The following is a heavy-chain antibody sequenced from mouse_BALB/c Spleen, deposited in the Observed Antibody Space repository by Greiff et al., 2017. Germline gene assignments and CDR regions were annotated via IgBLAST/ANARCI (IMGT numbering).Heavy chain of an antibody. J-gene: IGHJ2*01. D-gene: IGHD1-1*01. Sequence: EVQLVESGGGLVKPGGSLKLSCAASGFTFSSYAMSWVRQSPEKRLEWVAEISSGGSYTYYPDTVTGRFTISRDNAKNTLYLEMSSLRSEDTAMYYCARGYYGSIPLDYWGQGTTLTVSS. CDR2: ISSGGSYT. CDR1: GFTFSSYA. V-gene: IGHV5-9-4*01. CDR3: ARGYYGSIPLDY.